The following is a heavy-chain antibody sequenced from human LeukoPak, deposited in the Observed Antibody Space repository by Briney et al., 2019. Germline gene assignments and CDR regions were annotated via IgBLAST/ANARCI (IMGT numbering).Heavy chain of an antibody. Sequence: GAPVKVSCKASGYTFIGYHIHWVRQAPGQGLEWMGWINPNRGGTNLAQKFQGRVIMTRDTSISTAYMEVTRLRSDDTAIYYCARLPRVHFDSWGQGTLVTVSS. CDR2: INPNRGGT. D-gene: IGHD2-8*01. CDR1: GYTFIGYH. J-gene: IGHJ4*02. CDR3: ARLPRVHFDS. V-gene: IGHV1-2*02.